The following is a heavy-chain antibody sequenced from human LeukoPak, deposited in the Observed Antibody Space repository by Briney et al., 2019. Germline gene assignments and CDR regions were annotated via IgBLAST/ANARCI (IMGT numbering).Heavy chain of an antibody. J-gene: IGHJ3*01. CDR3: ARSLPCPCGGDCWGAFDL. CDR1: GVSMSSYY. Sequence: SETLSLTCTVSGVSMSSYYWSWIRQPPGKGLEWIGYIYYSGSNKYNPSLKSRVAISIDTSKNQFSPKLNSVTTADTAVYYCARSLPCPCGGDCWGAFDLWGQGTLVPVSS. D-gene: IGHD2-21*02. V-gene: IGHV4-59*01. CDR2: IYYSGSN.